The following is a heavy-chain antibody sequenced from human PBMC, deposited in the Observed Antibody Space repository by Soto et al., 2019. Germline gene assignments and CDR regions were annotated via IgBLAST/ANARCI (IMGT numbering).Heavy chain of an antibody. J-gene: IGHJ4*02. V-gene: IGHV1-69*06. D-gene: IGHD3-16*01. Sequence: SVKVSCKASGGTFSSYAISWVRQAPGQGLEWMGGIIPIFGTANYAQKFQGRVTITADKSTSTAYMELSSLRSEDTAVYYCARERLYVRGSLYYFDYWGQGLLVTVSS. CDR3: ARERLYVRGSLYYFDY. CDR2: IIPIFGTA. CDR1: GGTFSSYA.